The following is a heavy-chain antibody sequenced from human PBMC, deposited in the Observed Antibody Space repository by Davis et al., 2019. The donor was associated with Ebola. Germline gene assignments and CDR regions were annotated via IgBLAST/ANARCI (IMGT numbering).Heavy chain of an antibody. D-gene: IGHD3-10*01. J-gene: IGHJ4*02. CDR2: IYYSGST. V-gene: IGHV4-34*01. CDR1: GGSFSGYY. CDR3: ARELLWFGEIFGYYFDY. Sequence: SETLSLTCAVYGGSFSGYYWSWIRQPPGKGLEWIGSIYYSGSTYYNPSLKSRVTISVDTSKNQFSLKLSSVTAADTAVYYCARELLWFGEIFGYYFDYWGQGTLVTVSS.